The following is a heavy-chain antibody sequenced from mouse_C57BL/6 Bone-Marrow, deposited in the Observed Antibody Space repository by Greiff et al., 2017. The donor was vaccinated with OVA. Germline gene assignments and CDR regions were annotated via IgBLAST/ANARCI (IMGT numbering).Heavy chain of an antibody. CDR1: GFNIKNTY. J-gene: IGHJ4*01. CDR3: ANYYGSSYDAMDD. CDR2: IDPANGNT. D-gene: IGHD1-1*01. Sequence: EVQLQESVAELVRPGASVKLSCTASGFNIKNTYMHWVKQRPEQGLEWIGRIDPANGNTKYAPKFQGQVTITADTTSNTAYLQLSSLTSEDTAIYYCANYYGSSYDAMDDWGQGTSVTVSS. V-gene: IGHV14-3*01.